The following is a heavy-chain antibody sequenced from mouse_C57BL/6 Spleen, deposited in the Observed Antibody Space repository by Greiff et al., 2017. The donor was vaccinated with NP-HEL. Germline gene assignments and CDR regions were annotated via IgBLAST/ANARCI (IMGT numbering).Heavy chain of an antibody. CDR1: GYTFTDYY. CDR2: INPNNGGT. J-gene: IGHJ4*01. D-gene: IGHD2-1*01. Sequence: VQLQQSGPELVKPGASVKISCKASGYTFTDYYMNWVKQSHGKSLEWIGDINPNNGGTSYNQKFKGKATLTVDKSSSTAYMELRSLTSEDSAVYYCATYGNYVDYAMDYWGQGTSVTVSS. CDR3: ATYGNYVDYAMDY. V-gene: IGHV1-26*01.